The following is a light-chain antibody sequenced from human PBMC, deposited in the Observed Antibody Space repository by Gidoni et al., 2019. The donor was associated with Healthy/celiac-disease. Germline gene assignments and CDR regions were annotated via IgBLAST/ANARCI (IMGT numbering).Light chain of an antibody. J-gene: IGLJ2*01. V-gene: IGLV1-47*02. CDR3: AAWDDSLSGPG. CDR1: SSNIGSNY. Sequence: QSVLTQPPSASGTPGQRVTIPCSGSSSNIGSNYVYWYQQLPGPAPKLLNYSNNQRPSGVPDRFSGSKSGTSASLAISGLRSEDEADYYCAAWDDSLSGPGFGGGTKLTVL. CDR2: SNN.